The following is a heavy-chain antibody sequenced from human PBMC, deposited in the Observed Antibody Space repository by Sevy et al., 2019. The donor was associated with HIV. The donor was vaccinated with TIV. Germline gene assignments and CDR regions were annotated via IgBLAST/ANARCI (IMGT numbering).Heavy chain of an antibody. Sequence: GGSLRLSCVGSGFDFSDYDMHWVRQAPGQGLEWVALISDDGSRTQYNDSVQGRFTISRDNPRATMYLQMNSLRREDTAIYYCVKVRLWFAVYYFDYWGQGSLVTVSS. CDR1: GFDFSDYD. D-gene: IGHD3-10*01. CDR3: VKVRLWFAVYYFDY. J-gene: IGHJ4*02. CDR2: ISDDGSRT. V-gene: IGHV3-30*18.